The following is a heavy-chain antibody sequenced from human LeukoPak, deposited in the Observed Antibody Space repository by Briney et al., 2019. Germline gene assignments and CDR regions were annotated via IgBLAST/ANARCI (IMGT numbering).Heavy chain of an antibody. CDR2: INAGNGNT. V-gene: IGHV1-3*01. D-gene: IGHD6-13*01. CDR1: GYTFTRYA. CDR3: ARDLGSSFDY. J-gene: IGHJ4*02. Sequence: GASVKDSCKASGYTFTRYAMHWVRQAPGQRLEWMGWINAGNGNTKYSQKLQGRVTITRDTSASTAYMELSSLRSEDTAVYYCARDLGSSFDYWGQGTLVTVSS.